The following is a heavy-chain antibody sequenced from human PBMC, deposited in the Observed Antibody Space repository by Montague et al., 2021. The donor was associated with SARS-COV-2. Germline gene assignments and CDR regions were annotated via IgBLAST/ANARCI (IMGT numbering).Heavy chain of an antibody. CDR1: GFTFSDYY. CDR2: ISSSGSTI. J-gene: IGHJ3*02. Sequence: SLRLSCAASGFTFSDYYMSWIRQAPGKGLEWVSYISSSGSTIYHADSVKGRFTISRGNAKNSLHLQMNSLRAEDTAVYYCARVRHSYGYLSAFDIWGQGTMVTVSS. V-gene: IGHV3-11*01. CDR3: ARVRHSYGYLSAFDI. D-gene: IGHD5-18*01.